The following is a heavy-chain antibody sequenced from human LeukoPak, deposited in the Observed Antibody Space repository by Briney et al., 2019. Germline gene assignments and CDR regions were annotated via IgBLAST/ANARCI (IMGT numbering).Heavy chain of an antibody. CDR2: ISSSGSTI. CDR3: ARFRVRVRGVTIYYYYGMDV. CDR1: GFTFSDYY. V-gene: IGHV3-11*01. Sequence: GGSLRLSCAASGFTFSDYYMSWIRQAPGKGLEWVSYISSSGSTIYYADSVKGRFTISRDNAKNSLYLQMNSLRAEDTAVYYCARFRVRVRGVTIYYYYGMDVWGQGTTVTVSS. J-gene: IGHJ6*02. D-gene: IGHD3-10*01.